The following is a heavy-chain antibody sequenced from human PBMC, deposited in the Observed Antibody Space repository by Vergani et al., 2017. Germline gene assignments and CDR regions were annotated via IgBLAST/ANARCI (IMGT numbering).Heavy chain of an antibody. CDR1: GYSFTSYW. CDR3: ALSTDSSGYFDY. V-gene: IGHV5-51*01. CDR2: IYYSGST. J-gene: IGHJ4*02. Sequence: EVQLVQSGAEVKKPGESLKISCKGSGYSFTSYWIGWVRQMPGKGLEWIGYIYYSGSTYYNPSLKSRVTISVDTSKNQFSLKLSSVTAADTAVYYCALSTDSSGYFDYWGQGTLVTVSS. D-gene: IGHD3-22*01.